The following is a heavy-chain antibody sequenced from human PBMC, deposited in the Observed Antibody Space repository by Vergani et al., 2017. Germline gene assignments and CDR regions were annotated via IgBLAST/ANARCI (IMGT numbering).Heavy chain of an antibody. J-gene: IGHJ6*03. D-gene: IGHD4-11*01. Sequence: QVQLQQWGGGLLKPSETLSLTCVVNGGSFTSYHWTWIRQSPGEGLEWVGDIDHTGRPDYNPSLKSRPTMSVDKSRNQFSLPLNSVTATDTAIYFCARVNTETNGHLYYDYFMDVWGQGTAVTVS. CDR1: GGSFTSYH. CDR2: IDHTGRP. V-gene: IGHV4-34*01. CDR3: ARVNTETNGHLYYDYFMDV.